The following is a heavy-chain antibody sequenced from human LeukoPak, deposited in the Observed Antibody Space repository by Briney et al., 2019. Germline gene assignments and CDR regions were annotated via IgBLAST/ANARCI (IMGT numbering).Heavy chain of an antibody. Sequence: PSETLSLTCTVSGGSISSSSYYWGWIRQPPGKGLEWIGSIYYSGSTYYNPSLKSRVTISVDTSKNQFSLQLNSVTPEDTAVYYCARANNQGSSWYHYWGQGTLVTVSS. V-gene: IGHV4-39*01. J-gene: IGHJ4*02. CDR1: GGSISSSSYY. CDR3: ARANNQGSSWYHY. CDR2: IYYSGST. D-gene: IGHD6-13*01.